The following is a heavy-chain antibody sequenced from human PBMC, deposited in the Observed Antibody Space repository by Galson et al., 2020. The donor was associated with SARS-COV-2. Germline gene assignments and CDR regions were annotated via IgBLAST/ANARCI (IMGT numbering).Heavy chain of an antibody. D-gene: IGHD3-10*01. CDR1: GYTFTGYY. J-gene: IGHJ4*02. CDR2: INPNSGGT. Sequence: ASVKVSCKASGYTFTGYYMHWVRQAPGQGLERMGWINPNSGGTNYAQKFQGRVTMTRDTSISTAYMELSRLRSDDTAVYYCASARGYYGSGSYYTFDYWGQGTLVTVSS. CDR3: ASARGYYGSGSYYTFDY. V-gene: IGHV1-2*02.